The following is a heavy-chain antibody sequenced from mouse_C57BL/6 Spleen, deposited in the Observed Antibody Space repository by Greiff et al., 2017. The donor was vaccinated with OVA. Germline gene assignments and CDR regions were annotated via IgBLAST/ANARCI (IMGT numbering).Heavy chain of an antibody. CDR1: GYSFTGYY. Sequence: VHVKQSGPELVKPGASVKISCKASGYSFTGYYMNWVKQSPEKSLEWIGEINPSTGGTTYNQKFKAKATLTVDKSSSTAYMQLKSLTSEDSAVYYCARGDDQRLYAMDYWGQGTSVTVSS. CDR3: ARGDDQRLYAMDY. J-gene: IGHJ4*01. CDR2: INPSTGGT. D-gene: IGHD2-12*01. V-gene: IGHV1-42*01.